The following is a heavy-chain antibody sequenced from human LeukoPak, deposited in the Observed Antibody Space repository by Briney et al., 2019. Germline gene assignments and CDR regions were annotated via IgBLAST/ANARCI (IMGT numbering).Heavy chain of an antibody. Sequence: GRSLRLSCAASGFTFSTYAMHWVRQAPGKGLEWVAVISYDGSSKYYADSVKGRFTISRDNPKNTLYLQMNSLRAEDTAVYYCAREWDQGYYDSSGYWLSYGMDVWGQGTTVTVSS. D-gene: IGHD3-22*01. CDR3: AREWDQGYYDSSGYWLSYGMDV. CDR1: GFTFSTYA. J-gene: IGHJ6*02. CDR2: ISYDGSSK. V-gene: IGHV3-30-3*01.